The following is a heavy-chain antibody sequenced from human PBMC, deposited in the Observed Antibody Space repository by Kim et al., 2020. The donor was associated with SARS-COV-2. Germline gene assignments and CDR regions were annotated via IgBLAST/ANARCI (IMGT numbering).Heavy chain of an antibody. CDR2: INSGGGSS. J-gene: IGHJ4*02. CDR3: ARDSGKVAGFDY. D-gene: IGHD6-19*01. Sequence: ASVKVSCKASGYTFTRYYIQWVRQAPGQGLEWMGVINSGGGSSSYAQKFQGRVTMTRDTATSTVYMELSSLRSVDTAIYYCARDSGKVAGFDYWGQGTPV. V-gene: IGHV1-46*01. CDR1: GYTFTRYY.